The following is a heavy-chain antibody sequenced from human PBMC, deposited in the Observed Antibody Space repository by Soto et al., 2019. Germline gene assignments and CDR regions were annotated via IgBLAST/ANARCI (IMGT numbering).Heavy chain of an antibody. CDR2: ISSSSSTI. V-gene: IGHV3-48*02. J-gene: IGHJ6*02. D-gene: IGHD6-13*01. CDR3: ARDEAAAGAFGPYYFYGMDV. Sequence: EVQLVESGGCLVQPGGSLRLSCAASGFTFSSYSMNWVRQAPGKGREWVSYISSSSSTIYYADSVKGRFTISRDNAQNSLYLQMNSLRDEDTAVYYCARDEAAAGAFGPYYFYGMDVWGQGTTVTVSS. CDR1: GFTFSSYS.